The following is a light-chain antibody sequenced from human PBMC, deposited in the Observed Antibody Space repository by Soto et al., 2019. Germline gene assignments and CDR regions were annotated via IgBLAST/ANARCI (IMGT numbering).Light chain of an antibody. CDR1: KNDIGVYDF. CDR2: EVV. V-gene: IGLV2-8*01. CDR3: RSYAGSNTYV. Sequence: QSALTQPPSASGSPGQSVTISCTGTKNDIGVYDFVSWYQHHPGKAPRLIIYEVVHRPSGVPDRFSVSKSGNTASLTVSGLQAADEADYFCRSYAGSNTYVFGSGTKVTVL. J-gene: IGLJ1*01.